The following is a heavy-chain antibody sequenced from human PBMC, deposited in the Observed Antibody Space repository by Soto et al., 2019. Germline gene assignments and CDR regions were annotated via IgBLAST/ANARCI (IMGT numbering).Heavy chain of an antibody. J-gene: IGHJ4*02. Sequence: QVHLMQSGPEVKKPGASVKVSCKASGYTFTSYGITWVRQAPGQGLEWMGWISAHNANPRYAQKLQGRVTVSTDRFTNTAYMGLRSLRSDDSAVYYWARARSSSWQIDYWGQGTLVTVSS. CDR2: ISAHNANP. CDR3: ARARSSSWQIDY. CDR1: GYTFTSYG. V-gene: IGHV1-18*01. D-gene: IGHD6-13*01.